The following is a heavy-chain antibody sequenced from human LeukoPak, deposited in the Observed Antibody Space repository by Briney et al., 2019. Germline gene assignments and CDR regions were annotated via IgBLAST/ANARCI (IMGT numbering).Heavy chain of an antibody. CDR1: GFTFSSYW. J-gene: IGHJ6*04. D-gene: IGHD2-2*01. Sequence: GGSLRLSCAASGFTFSSYWMHWVRQAPGKGLVWVSRINSDGSSTSYADSVKGRFTISRDNAKNTLYLQMNSLRAEDTAVYYCARDWVRVVVVPAAAPDVWGKGTTVTASS. CDR3: ARDWVRVVVVPAAAPDV. CDR2: INSDGSST. V-gene: IGHV3-74*01.